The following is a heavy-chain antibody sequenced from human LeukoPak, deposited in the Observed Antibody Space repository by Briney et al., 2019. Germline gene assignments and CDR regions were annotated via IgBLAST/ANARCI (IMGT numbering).Heavy chain of an antibody. CDR2: IISSGGST. V-gene: IGHV3-23*01. J-gene: IGHJ4*02. Sequence: GGSLRLSCSASGFAFSSCAMSWVRQAPGKGLEWVSGIISSGGSTYYADSVKGRFTISRDNSRKTLDLQMNSLRAEDTAVYYCVKVRGGYDWGYFDQRGQGTLVTVSS. CDR3: VKVRGGYDWGYFDQ. CDR1: GFAFSSCA. D-gene: IGHD3-16*01.